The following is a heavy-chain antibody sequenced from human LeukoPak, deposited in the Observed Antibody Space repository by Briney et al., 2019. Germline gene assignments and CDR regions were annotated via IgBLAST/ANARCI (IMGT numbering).Heavy chain of an antibody. J-gene: IGHJ4*02. CDR3: ARDRREHYSTDY. CDR2: ISYDGSIK. Sequence: PGGSLRLSCAASGFTFRSYAIHWARQAPGKGLEWVAFISYDGSIKYYADSVKGRFTISRDNSKNTLSLQMNSLRGEDTAVYYCARDRREHYSTDYWGQGTLVTVSS. V-gene: IGHV3-30-3*01. CDR1: GFTFRSYA. D-gene: IGHD3-10*01.